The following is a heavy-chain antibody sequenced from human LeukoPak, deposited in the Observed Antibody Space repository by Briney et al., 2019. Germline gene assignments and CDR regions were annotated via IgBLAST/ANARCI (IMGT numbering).Heavy chain of an antibody. Sequence: NPGGSLRLSCVGFGFMFSDYYMSWIRQAPGKGLEWVSYISNDSVDKYYVDSVRGRFTISRDNAKKSMYLQMSGLRVEDTAVYYCARRDWVSGAVRAFDIWGQGTMVTVSS. D-gene: IGHD3-3*01. J-gene: IGHJ3*02. CDR3: ARRDWVSGAVRAFDI. CDR2: ISNDSVDK. CDR1: GFMFSDYY. V-gene: IGHV3-11*04.